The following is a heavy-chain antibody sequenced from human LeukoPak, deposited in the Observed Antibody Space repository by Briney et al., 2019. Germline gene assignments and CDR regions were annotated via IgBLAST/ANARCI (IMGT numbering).Heavy chain of an antibody. J-gene: IGHJ4*02. CDR2: INHSGST. V-gene: IGHV4-34*01. CDR3: ARAYMITFGGVIVHPFDY. D-gene: IGHD3-16*02. Sequence: PSETLSLTCAVYGGSFSGYYWSWIRQPPGKGLEWIGEINHSGSTNYNPSLKSRVTISVDTSKNQFSLKLSSVTAADTAVYYCARAYMITFGGVIVHPFDYWGQGTLVTVSS. CDR1: GGSFSGYY.